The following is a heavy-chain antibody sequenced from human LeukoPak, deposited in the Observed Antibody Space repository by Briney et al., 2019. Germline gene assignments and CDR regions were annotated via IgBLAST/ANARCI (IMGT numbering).Heavy chain of an antibody. Sequence: GGTLRLSCAASGFTFSSYDMHWVRQAPGKGLEWVAVISYDGSNKYYAGAVKGLFTISRDNSKNTLYLQMNSLRAEDTAVYYCARDRAADYWGQGTLVTVSS. CDR2: ISYDGSNK. V-gene: IGHV3-30*01. J-gene: IGHJ4*02. CDR1: GFTFSSYD. CDR3: ARDRAADY. D-gene: IGHD2-15*01.